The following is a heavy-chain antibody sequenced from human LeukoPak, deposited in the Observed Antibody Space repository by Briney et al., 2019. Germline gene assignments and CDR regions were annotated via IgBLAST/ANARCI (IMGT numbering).Heavy chain of an antibody. Sequence: ASVKVSCKASGYTFTGYYMHWVRQAPGQGLEWMGWINPNSGGTNYAQKFQGRVTITADESTSTAYMELSSLRSEDTAVYYCARVVTPRYCSTTSCYWKAWFDPWGQGTLVTVSS. CDR3: ARVVTPRYCSTTSCYWKAWFDP. V-gene: IGHV1-2*02. CDR1: GYTFTGYY. J-gene: IGHJ5*02. CDR2: INPNSGGT. D-gene: IGHD2-2*01.